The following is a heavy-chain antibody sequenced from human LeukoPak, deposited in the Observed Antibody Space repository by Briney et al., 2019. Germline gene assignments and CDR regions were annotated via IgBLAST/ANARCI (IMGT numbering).Heavy chain of an antibody. Sequence: GGSLRLSCAASGFTFSSYAMHWVRQAPGKGLEGVAVISYDGSNKYYADSVKGRFTFSRDNSKNTLYLQINSLTTEDTAVYYCARDRTEVAATPYNWFDPWGQGTLVTVSS. J-gene: IGHJ5*02. D-gene: IGHD5-12*01. CDR1: GFTFSSYA. V-gene: IGHV3-30-3*01. CDR3: ARDRTEVAATPYNWFDP. CDR2: ISYDGSNK.